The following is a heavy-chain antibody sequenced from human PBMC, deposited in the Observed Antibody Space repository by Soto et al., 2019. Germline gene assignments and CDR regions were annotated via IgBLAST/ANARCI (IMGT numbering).Heavy chain of an antibody. V-gene: IGHV4-59*11. CDR3: ARANWYSEY. CDR2: IYYSGST. CDR1: GGSINNHY. Sequence: QVQLQESGPGLVKPSETLSLTCTVSGGSINNHYWSWIRPPPGKGLEWIGYIYYSGSTNYNPSLKSRVTMSVDTSKNQFSLNLTSLTAADTAIYYCARANWYSEYWGQGTLVTVSS. D-gene: IGHD7-27*01. J-gene: IGHJ4*02.